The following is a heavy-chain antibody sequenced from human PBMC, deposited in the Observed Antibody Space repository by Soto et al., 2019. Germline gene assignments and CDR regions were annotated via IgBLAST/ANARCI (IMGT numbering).Heavy chain of an antibody. CDR1: GFSFDDYA. CDR3: ATDASGWSAGEAPFPVDH. Sequence: DVHLVESGGGLVQPGRSLRLSCGASGFSFDDYAMHWVRQAPGKGLEWVASIGWNSVNRDYADSVKGRFTISRDNAKNSVYLQMNSLRAEDTALYYCATDASGWSAGEAPFPVDHWGQGTLVTVSS. J-gene: IGHJ4*02. CDR2: IGWNSVNR. D-gene: IGHD3-10*01. V-gene: IGHV3-9*01.